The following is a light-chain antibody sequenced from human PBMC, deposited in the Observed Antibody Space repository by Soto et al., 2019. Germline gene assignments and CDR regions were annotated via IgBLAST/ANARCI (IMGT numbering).Light chain of an antibody. CDR3: AAWDDSLNGLV. V-gene: IGLV1-44*01. Sequence: QSVLTQPPSASGTPGQRVPISCSGGRSNIGNNTVNWYQQLPGTAPKLLIFYNDQRPSGVADRFSGSKSGTSASLAISGLQSEDEADYYCAAWDDSLNGLVFGGGTKLTVL. CDR1: RSNIGNNT. J-gene: IGLJ2*01. CDR2: YND.